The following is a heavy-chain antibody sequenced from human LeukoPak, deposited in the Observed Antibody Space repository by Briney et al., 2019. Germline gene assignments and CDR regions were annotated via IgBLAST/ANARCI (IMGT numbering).Heavy chain of an antibody. CDR2: ISSSSSTI. D-gene: IGHD1-26*01. Sequence: PGGSLRLSCAASGFTFSSYSMNWVRQAPGKGLEWVSYISSSSSTIYYADSVKGRFTISRDNAKNSLYLQMNSLRAEDTAVYYCARVWRVGATGYWGQGTLVTVSS. J-gene: IGHJ4*02. CDR3: ARVWRVGATGY. V-gene: IGHV3-48*01. CDR1: GFTFSSYS.